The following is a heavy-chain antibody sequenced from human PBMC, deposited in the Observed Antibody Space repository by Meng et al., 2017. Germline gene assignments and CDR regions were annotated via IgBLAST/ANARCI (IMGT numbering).Heavy chain of an antibody. D-gene: IGHD4-11*01. J-gene: IGHJ4*02. Sequence: QGQLVHYGAEVKKPGSSVKVSCKASGGTFSSYAISWVRQAPGQGLEWMGGIIPIFGTANYAQKFQGRVTITADESTSTAYMELSSLRSEDTAVYYCARDDYSNYLPFDYWGQGTLVTVSS. V-gene: IGHV1-69*01. CDR3: ARDDYSNYLPFDY. CDR2: IIPIFGTA. CDR1: GGTFSSYA.